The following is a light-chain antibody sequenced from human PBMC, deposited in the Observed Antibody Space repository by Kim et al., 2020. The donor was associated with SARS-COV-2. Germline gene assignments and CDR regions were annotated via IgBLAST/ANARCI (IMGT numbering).Light chain of an antibody. J-gene: IGLJ2*01. CDR3: QAWDSSTVV. Sequence: SYELTQPPSVYVSPGQTASITCSGDKLGDKYACWYQQKPGQSPVLVIYQDSKRPSGIPERFSGSNSGNTATLTISGTQAMDEADYYCQAWDSSTVVFGGGTQLTFL. CDR2: QDS. V-gene: IGLV3-1*01. CDR1: KLGDKY.